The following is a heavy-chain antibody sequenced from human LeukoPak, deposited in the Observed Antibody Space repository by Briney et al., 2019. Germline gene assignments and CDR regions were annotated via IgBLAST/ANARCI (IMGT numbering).Heavy chain of an antibody. Sequence: GASVKVSCKASGYTFTGYYTHWVRQAPGQGLEWMGWINPNSGATNYAQKFQGRVTMTRDTSISTAYMELSRLRSDDTAVYYCARDLHDYSCNWYFGYWGQGTLVTVSS. V-gene: IGHV1-2*02. J-gene: IGHJ4*02. CDR2: INPNSGAT. CDR1: GYTFTGYY. D-gene: IGHD6-13*01. CDR3: ARDLHDYSCNWYFGY.